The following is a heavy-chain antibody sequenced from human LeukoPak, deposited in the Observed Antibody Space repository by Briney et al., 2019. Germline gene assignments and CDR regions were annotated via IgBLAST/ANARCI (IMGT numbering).Heavy chain of an antibody. D-gene: IGHD1-26*01. V-gene: IGHV3-23*01. J-gene: IGHJ4*02. CDR2: ISGSGDNT. CDR3: AKDFYSGSYYYFDY. CDR1: GFTFSSCA. Sequence: GGSLRLSCAASGFTFSSCAMNWVRQAPGTGLEWVSSISGSGDNTYYADSVKGRFTISRDNSKNMLYLQMNSLRGEDTALYYCAKDFYSGSYYYFDYWGQGTLVTVSS.